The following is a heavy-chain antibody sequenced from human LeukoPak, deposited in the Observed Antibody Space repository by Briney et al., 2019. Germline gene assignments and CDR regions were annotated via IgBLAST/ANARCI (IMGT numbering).Heavy chain of an antibody. CDR2: IYPPDSDI. V-gene: IGHV5-51*01. CDR3: ARQEYCSGGSCYTWFDP. J-gene: IGHJ5*02. D-gene: IGHD2-15*01. Sequence: GESLKISCKGSGYSVTSYWVGWVRQMPWKGLEWMGIIYPPDSDIRYSPSFQGQVTISADKSISTAYLQWSSLKASDTAMYYCARQEYCSGGSCYTWFDPWGQGTLVTVSS. CDR1: GYSVTSYW.